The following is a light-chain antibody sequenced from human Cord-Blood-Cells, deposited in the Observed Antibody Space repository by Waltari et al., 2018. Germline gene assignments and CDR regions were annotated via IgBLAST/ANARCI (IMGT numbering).Light chain of an antibody. CDR1: QSVSSSY. V-gene: IGKV3-20*01. Sequence: IELTQSPGTLSLSPGERATPSCRASQSVSSSYLAWYQQKPGQAPRLLIYGASSRAAGIPQSVSGSGSGTDFTLTISRLEPEDFAVYYCQQYGSSPYSFGQGTKLEIK. CDR2: GAS. J-gene: IGKJ2*03. CDR3: QQYGSSPYS.